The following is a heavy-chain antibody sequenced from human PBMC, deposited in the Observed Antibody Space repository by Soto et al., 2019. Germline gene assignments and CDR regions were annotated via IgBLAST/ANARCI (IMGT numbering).Heavy chain of an antibody. CDR3: ARYRGGLVVPPAVWASYGMDV. V-gene: IGHV1-18*01. CDR1: DYIFTSYG. D-gene: IGHD2-2*01. CDR2: ISGYTGNT. Sequence: QVQLVQSGAEVKKPGASVKVSCKASDYIFTSYGISWVRQAPGQGPEWMGWISGYTGNTNYAQKFQGRIIMTTDTSKRTAYMELRSLRCDDTAVYYCARYRGGLVVPPAVWASYGMDVWGQGTTVTVSS. J-gene: IGHJ6*02.